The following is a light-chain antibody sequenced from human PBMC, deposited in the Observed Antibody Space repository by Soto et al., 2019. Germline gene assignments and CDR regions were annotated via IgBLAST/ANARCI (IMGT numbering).Light chain of an antibody. Sequence: DIPMTQSPSTLSASVGDRVTITCRASQSISTWLAWYQQKPGKAPKLLIYKASNLETGVPSRFSGSGSGTEFTLTISSLLPDDFATYYCQQYNTYWTFGQGTKVEIK. CDR2: KAS. CDR1: QSISTW. CDR3: QQYNTYWT. J-gene: IGKJ1*01. V-gene: IGKV1-5*03.